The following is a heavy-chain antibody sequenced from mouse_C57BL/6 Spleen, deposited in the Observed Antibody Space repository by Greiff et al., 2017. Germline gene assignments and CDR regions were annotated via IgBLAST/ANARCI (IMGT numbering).Heavy chain of an antibody. J-gene: IGHJ1*03. CDR1: GFTFSDYG. Sequence: EVHLVESGGGLVKPGGSLKLSCAASGFTFSDYGMHWVRQAPEKGLEWVAYISSGSSTFYYADTVKGRFTITRDNAKNTLFLQMISLRSEDTAMYYCSYRLGRGRYFDVWGTGTTVTVSS. D-gene: IGHD2-13*01. CDR3: SYRLGRGRYFDV. V-gene: IGHV5-17*01. CDR2: ISSGSSTF.